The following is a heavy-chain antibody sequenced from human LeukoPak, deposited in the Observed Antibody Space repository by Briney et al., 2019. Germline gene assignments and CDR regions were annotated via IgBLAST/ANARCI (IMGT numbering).Heavy chain of an antibody. CDR1: GFTFSSYA. CDR3: ARHLGLRLLWFGEPYYFDY. Sequence: PGGSLRLSCAASGFTFSSYAMSWVRQAPGKGLEWVANIKQDGSEKYYVDSVKGRFTISRDNAKNSLYLQMNSLRAEDTAVYYCARHLGLRLLWFGEPYYFDYWGQGTLVTVSS. J-gene: IGHJ4*02. D-gene: IGHD3-10*01. V-gene: IGHV3-7*03. CDR2: IKQDGSEK.